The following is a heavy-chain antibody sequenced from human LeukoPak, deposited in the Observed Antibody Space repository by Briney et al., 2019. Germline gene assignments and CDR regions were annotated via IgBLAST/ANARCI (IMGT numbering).Heavy chain of an antibody. J-gene: IGHJ4*02. Sequence: GGSLRLSCAASGLSFSSFAMNWVRQAPGKGLEWVSGISTSGGSTYYADSVKGRFTISRDNSKNILFLHMNSLRAEDTAEYFCPSGAARGYYFVYWGQGTLVTVSS. CDR1: GLSFSSFA. CDR2: ISTSGGST. CDR3: PSGAARGYYFVY. D-gene: IGHD6-13*01. V-gene: IGHV3-23*01.